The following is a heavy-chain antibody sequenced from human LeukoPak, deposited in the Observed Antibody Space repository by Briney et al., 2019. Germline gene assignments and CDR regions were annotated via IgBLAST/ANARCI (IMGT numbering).Heavy chain of an antibody. CDR2: IYHSGST. J-gene: IGHJ4*02. CDR1: GGSISSYY. D-gene: IGHD5-12*01. Sequence: SETLSLTCTVSGGSISSYYWSWIQQPPGKRLEWIGYIYHSGSTNYNPSLKSRLTISVDTSKNQFSLMLSSVTAADTAVYYCAREGYSGSDYLWGQGTLVTVSS. V-gene: IGHV4-59*01. CDR3: AREGYSGSDYL.